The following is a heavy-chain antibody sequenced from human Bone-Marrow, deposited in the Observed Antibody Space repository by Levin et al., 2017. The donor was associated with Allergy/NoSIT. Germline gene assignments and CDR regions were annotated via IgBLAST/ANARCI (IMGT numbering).Heavy chain of an antibody. V-gene: IGHV4-59*11. Sequence: KSSETLSLTCTVSGDSLTSHYWSWIRQSPGKGLEWIGFIYYGGRTNYNPSLKSRVRISVDTSKNQFSLRLATVTAADTAVYYCAKVDSSSWNPPEYYCDCWGQGALVAVSS. CDR2: IYYGGRT. CDR3: AKVDSSSWNPPEYYCDC. J-gene: IGHJ4*02. CDR1: GDSLTSHY. D-gene: IGHD6-13*01.